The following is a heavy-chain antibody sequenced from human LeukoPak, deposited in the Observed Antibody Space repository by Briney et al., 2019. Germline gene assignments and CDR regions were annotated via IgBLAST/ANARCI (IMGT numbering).Heavy chain of an antibody. CDR1: GFTFSSYG. J-gene: IGHJ6*03. CDR2: IYSGGST. D-gene: IGHD6-19*01. V-gene: IGHV3-53*01. CDR3: ARDVDSSGWYSGRNYYYMDV. Sequence: GGSLRLSCAASGFTFSSYGMHWVRQAPGKGLEWVSVIYSGGSTYYADSVKGRFTISRDNSKNTLYLQMNSLRAEDTAVYYCARDVDSSGWYSGRNYYYMDVWGKGTTVTVSS.